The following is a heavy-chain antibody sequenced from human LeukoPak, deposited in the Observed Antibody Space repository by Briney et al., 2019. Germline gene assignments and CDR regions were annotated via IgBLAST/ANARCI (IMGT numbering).Heavy chain of an antibody. CDR1: GGSISSYY. CDR3: ARGPPDYYGSGSPGDY. V-gene: IGHV4-59*12. CDR2: IYYSGST. Sequence: SETLSLTCTVSGGSISSYYWSWIRQPPGKGLEWIGYIYYSGSTNYNPSLKSRVTISVDTSKNQFSLKLSSVTAADTAVYYCARGPPDYYGSGSPGDYWGQGTLVTVSS. J-gene: IGHJ4*02. D-gene: IGHD3-10*01.